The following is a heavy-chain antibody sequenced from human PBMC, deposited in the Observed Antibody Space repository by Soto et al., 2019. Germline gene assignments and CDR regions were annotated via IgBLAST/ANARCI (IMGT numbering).Heavy chain of an antibody. J-gene: IGHJ4*02. CDR1: GFTFSNYA. V-gene: IGHV3-13*01. CDR2: IGAAGDT. Sequence: EVQLVESGGGLVQPGGSLRLSCAASGFTFSNYAMHWVRQPTGKGLEWVSGIGAAGDTYYPGSVKGRFTISRENAKNSLYLQMNSLRAGDTAVYYCAAGGVTSVAQFDYWGQRTLVTVSS. CDR3: AAGGVTSVAQFDY. D-gene: IGHD3-16*01.